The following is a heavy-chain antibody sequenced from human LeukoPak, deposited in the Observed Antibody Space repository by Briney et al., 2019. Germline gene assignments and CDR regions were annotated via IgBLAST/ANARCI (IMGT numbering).Heavy chain of an antibody. CDR2: INPNSGGT. CDR1: GYTFTGYY. V-gene: IGHV1-2*02. Sequence: ASVKVSCKASGYTFTGYYMHWVRQAPGQGLERMGWINPNSGGTNYAQKFQGRVTMTRDTSISTAYMELSRPRSDDTAVYYCAGREWETRGLFDYWGQGTLVTVSS. CDR3: AGREWETRGLFDY. J-gene: IGHJ4*02. D-gene: IGHD1-26*01.